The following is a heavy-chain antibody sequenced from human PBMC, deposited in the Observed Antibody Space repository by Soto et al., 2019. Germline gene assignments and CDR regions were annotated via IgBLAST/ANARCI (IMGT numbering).Heavy chain of an antibody. CDR3: ARQARDEYIWGSYRSPFDY. CDR1: GGSLSSSSYY. D-gene: IGHD3-16*02. CDR2: IYYSGST. Sequence: QLQLQESGPGLVKPSETLSLTCTVSGGSLSSSSYYWGWIRQPPGKGLEWIGSIYYSGSTYYNPSLKSEVTIAVDTSRNPLSVKPSSVTAADTAVYDCARQARDEYIWGSYRSPFDYWGQGTLVTVAS. V-gene: IGHV4-39*01. J-gene: IGHJ4*02.